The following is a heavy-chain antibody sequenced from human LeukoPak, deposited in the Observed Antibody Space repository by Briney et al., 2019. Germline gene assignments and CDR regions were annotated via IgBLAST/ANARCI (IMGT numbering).Heavy chain of an antibody. V-gene: IGHV1-69*01. CDR2: IIPIFGTA. CDR3: ARGTVPPKQDYYGSGSYTTTSPYYFDY. CDR1: RGTFSSYA. Sequence: GASVKVSCKASRGTFSSYAISWVRQAPGQGLEWMGGIIPIFGTANYAQKFQGRVTITADESTSTAYMELSSLRSEDTAVYYCARGTVPPKQDYYGSGSYTTTSPYYFDYWGQGTLVTVSS. J-gene: IGHJ4*02. D-gene: IGHD3-10*01.